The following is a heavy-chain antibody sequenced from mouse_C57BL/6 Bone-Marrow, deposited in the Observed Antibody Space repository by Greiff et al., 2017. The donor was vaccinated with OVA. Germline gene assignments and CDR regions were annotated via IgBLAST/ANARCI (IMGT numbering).Heavy chain of an antibody. CDR3: ARRYGNYFYFDY. D-gene: IGHD2-1*01. CDR1: GYTFTTYP. Sequence: QVQLQQSGAELVKPGASVKMSCKASGYTFTTYPIEWMKQNHGKSLEWIGNFHPYNDDTKYNEKFKGKATLTVEKSSSTVYLELRRLTSDDSAVYDCARRYGNYFYFDYWGQGTTLTVSS. CDR2: FHPYNDDT. J-gene: IGHJ2*01. V-gene: IGHV1-47*01.